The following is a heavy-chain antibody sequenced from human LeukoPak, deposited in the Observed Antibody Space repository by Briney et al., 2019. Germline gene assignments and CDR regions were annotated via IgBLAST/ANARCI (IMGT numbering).Heavy chain of an antibody. V-gene: IGHV4-39*01. D-gene: IGHD3-3*01. CDR2: IYYRGST. Sequence: SETLSLTCTVSGDSISSNNYYWGWIRQPPGKGLEWIGSIYYRGSTYYNPSLKSRVIMSVDTSENHFSLKLTSVTAADTAVYYCARHNYYNFWNASNWFDPWGQGTLVTVSS. CDR1: GDSISSNNYY. J-gene: IGHJ5*02. CDR3: ARHNYYNFWNASNWFDP.